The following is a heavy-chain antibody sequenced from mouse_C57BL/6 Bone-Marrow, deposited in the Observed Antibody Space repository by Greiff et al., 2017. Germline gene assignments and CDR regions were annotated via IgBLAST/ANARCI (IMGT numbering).Heavy chain of an antibody. J-gene: IGHJ3*01. CDR2: ISSGSSTI. CDR3: EKYGLFAY. D-gene: IGHD1-1*02. CDR1: GFTFSDYG. Sequence: EVQLQESGGGLVKPGGSLKLSCAASGFTFSDYGMHWVRQAPEKGLEWVAYISSGSSTIYYADTVKGRVTISRDNAKNTLFLQVTSLRSEDTAMYYCEKYGLFAYWGQGTLVTVSA. V-gene: IGHV5-17*01.